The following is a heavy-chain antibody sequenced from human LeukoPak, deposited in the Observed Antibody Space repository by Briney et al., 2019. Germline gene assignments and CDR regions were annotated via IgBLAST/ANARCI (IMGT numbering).Heavy chain of an antibody. CDR2: IYYSGST. CDR1: GGSISSYY. J-gene: IGHJ4*02. CDR3: ARQDSGYANDY. Sequence: SETLSLTCTVSGGSISSYYWSWIRQPPGKGLEWIGYIYYSGSTYYNPSLKSRVTISVDTSKNQFTLKLSSVTAADTAVYYCARQDSGYANDYWGQGTLVTVSS. D-gene: IGHD5-12*01. V-gene: IGHV4-59*06.